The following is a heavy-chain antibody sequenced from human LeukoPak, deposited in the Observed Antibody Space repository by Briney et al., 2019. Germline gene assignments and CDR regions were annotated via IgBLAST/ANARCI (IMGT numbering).Heavy chain of an antibody. CDR2: ISWNSGSI. D-gene: IGHD3-10*01. V-gene: IGHV3-9*01. J-gene: IGHJ4*02. CDR3: AKGGTMVRGVPDY. Sequence: GGSLRLSCAASGFTFDDYAMHWVRQAPGKGLEWVSGISWNSGSIGYADSAKGRFTISRDNAKNSLYLQMNSLRAEDTALYYCAKGGTMVRGVPDYWGQGTLVTVSS. CDR1: GFTFDDYA.